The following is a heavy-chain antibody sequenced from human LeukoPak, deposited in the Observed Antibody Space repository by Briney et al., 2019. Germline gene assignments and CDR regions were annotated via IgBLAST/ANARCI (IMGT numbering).Heavy chain of an antibody. V-gene: IGHV1-3*01. Sequence: ASVKVSCKASGYTFTSYAMHWVRQAPGQRLEWMGWINAGNGNTKYSQKFQGRVTVTRDTSTSTVHMELSGLTSEDTAVYYCARDQEGFDYWGQGTLVTVPS. J-gene: IGHJ4*02. CDR2: INAGNGNT. CDR3: ARDQEGFDY. CDR1: GYTFTSYA.